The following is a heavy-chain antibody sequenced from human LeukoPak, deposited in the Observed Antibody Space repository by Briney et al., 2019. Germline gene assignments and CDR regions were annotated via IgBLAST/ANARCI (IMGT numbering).Heavy chain of an antibody. CDR1: GGSISSYY. V-gene: IGHV3-23*01. CDR3: ASFCSSTSCYTW. Sequence: PSETLSLTCTVSGGSISSYYWSWIRQPPGKGLEWVSAISGSGGSTYYADSVKGRFTISRDNSKNTLYLQMNSLRAEDTAVYYCASFCSSTSCYTWWGQGTLVTVSS. J-gene: IGHJ4*02. D-gene: IGHD2-2*02. CDR2: ISGSGGST.